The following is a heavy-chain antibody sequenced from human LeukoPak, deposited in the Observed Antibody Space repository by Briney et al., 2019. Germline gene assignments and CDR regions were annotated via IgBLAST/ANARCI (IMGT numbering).Heavy chain of an antibody. J-gene: IGHJ3*02. CDR1: GYTFTSYY. V-gene: IGHV1-46*01. CDR3: ARSAPQGYCTSTSCYARSAFDI. CDR2: INPSGGST. D-gene: IGHD2-2*01. Sequence: ASVKVSCKASGYTFTSYYIHWVRQAPGQGLEWMGMINPSGGSTGYAQKFQGRVTMTRDTSTSTVYMELSSLRSEDSAVYYCARSAPQGYCTSTSCYARSAFDIWGQGTMVTVSS.